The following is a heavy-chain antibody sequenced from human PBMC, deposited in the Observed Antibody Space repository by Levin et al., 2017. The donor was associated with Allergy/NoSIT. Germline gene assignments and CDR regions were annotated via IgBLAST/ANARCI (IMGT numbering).Heavy chain of an antibody. CDR3: ARPYSDYEPHFEC. V-gene: IGHV3-11*01. CDR2: ISPSGSTI. Sequence: GESLKISCATSGFIFSDYYMSWIRQAPGKGLEWFSYISPSGSTIYYAESVKGRFTISRDNAKNSLYLQMNSLRAEDTAVYYCARPYSDYEPHFECWGQGTLVTVSS. CDR1: GFIFSDYY. J-gene: IGHJ4*02. D-gene: IGHD5-12*01.